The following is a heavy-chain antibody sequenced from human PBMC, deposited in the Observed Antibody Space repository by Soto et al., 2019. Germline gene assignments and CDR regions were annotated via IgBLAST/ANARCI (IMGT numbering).Heavy chain of an antibody. D-gene: IGHD3-9*01. CDR1: GFTFSSYS. J-gene: IGHJ4*02. CDR2: ISSSSSYI. V-gene: IGHV3-21*01. CDR3: AREPSNYDILTGYDY. Sequence: EVQLVESGGGLVKPGGSLRLSCAASGFTFSSYSMNWVRQAPGKGLEWVSSISSSSSYIYYADSVKGRFTISRDNAKNSLYLQMNSLRAEDTAVYYCAREPSNYDILTGYDYWGQGTLVTVSS.